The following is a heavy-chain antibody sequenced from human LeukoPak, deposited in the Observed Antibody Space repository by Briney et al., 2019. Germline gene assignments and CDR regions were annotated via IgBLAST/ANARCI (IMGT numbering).Heavy chain of an antibody. CDR2: IYPGDFDT. CDR1: GYIFTSHW. V-gene: IGHV5-51*01. CDR3: ARQGVGDGKSYGMDV. Sequence: GESMKISCEASGYIFTSHWIGWVRQMPGKGLEWMGIIYPGDFDTKYSPSFQGQVTISADRSITTAYLEWSSLKASDTAIYYCARQGVGDGKSYGMDVWGQGTSVTVS. D-gene: IGHD5-24*01. J-gene: IGHJ6*02.